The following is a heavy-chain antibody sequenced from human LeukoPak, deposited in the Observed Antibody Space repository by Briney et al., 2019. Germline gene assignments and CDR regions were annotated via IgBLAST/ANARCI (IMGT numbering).Heavy chain of an antibody. D-gene: IGHD2-2*01. CDR2: INPSGGST. CDR3: AREAHIVVVPAALDY. Sequence: ASVKVSCKASGYTFTGYYMHWVRQAPGQGLEWMGIINPSGGSTSYAQKFQGRVTMTRDTSTSTVYMELSSLRSEDTAVYYCAREAHIVVVPAALDYWGQGTLVTVSS. J-gene: IGHJ4*02. CDR1: GYTFTGYY. V-gene: IGHV1-46*01.